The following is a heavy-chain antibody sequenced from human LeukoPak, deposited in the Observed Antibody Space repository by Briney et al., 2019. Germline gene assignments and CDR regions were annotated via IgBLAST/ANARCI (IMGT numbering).Heavy chain of an antibody. CDR3: ARDLGPYCSSTSCQEYWFDP. J-gene: IGHJ5*02. Sequence: ASVKVSCKASGYTFTSYYMHWVRQAPGQGLEWIGIINPSGGSTSYAQKFQGRVTMTRDTSTSTVYMELSSLRSEDTAVYYCARDLGPYCSSTSCQEYWFDPWGQGTLVTVSS. CDR1: GYTFTSYY. V-gene: IGHV1-46*01. CDR2: INPSGGST. D-gene: IGHD2-2*01.